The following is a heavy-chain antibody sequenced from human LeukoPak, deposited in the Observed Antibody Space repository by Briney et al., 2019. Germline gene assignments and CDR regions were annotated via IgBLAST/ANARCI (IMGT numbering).Heavy chain of an antibody. Sequence: ASVKVSCKASGYTFTSYYMHWVRQAPGQGLDWMGIINPSGGSTSYAQKFQGRVTMTEDTSTDTAYMELSSLRSEDTAVYYCATVKQSSGSYVGAAFDIWGQGTMVTVSS. CDR1: GYTFTSYY. V-gene: IGHV1-46*01. D-gene: IGHD1-26*01. J-gene: IGHJ3*02. CDR2: INPSGGST. CDR3: ATVKQSSGSYVGAAFDI.